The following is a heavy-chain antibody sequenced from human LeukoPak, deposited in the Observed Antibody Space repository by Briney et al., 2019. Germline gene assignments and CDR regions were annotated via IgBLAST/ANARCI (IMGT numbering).Heavy chain of an antibody. CDR1: GFTFSDFW. V-gene: IGHV3-7*01. Sequence: PGGSLRLSCAGSGFTFSDFWMTWVRQTPGKGLEWVANIKEDGTEKNLVDSVKGRFTISRDNSKNTLYLQMNSLRAEDTAVYYCARGESSQSIEYWGQGTLVTVSS. CDR3: ARGESSQSIEY. CDR2: IKEDGTEK. D-gene: IGHD2-15*01. J-gene: IGHJ4*02.